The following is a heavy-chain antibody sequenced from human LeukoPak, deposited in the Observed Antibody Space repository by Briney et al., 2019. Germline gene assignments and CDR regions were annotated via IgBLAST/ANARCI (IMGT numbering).Heavy chain of an antibody. V-gene: IGHV4-39*01. CDR1: GGSISSSSYY. D-gene: IGHD3-3*01. Sequence: SETLSLTCTVSGGSISSSSYYWGWIRQPPAKGLEWIGSIYYSGSTYYNPSLKSRVTISVDTSKNQSSLKLSSVTAADTAVYYCARSPYYDFWSGYMGWFDPWGQGTLVTVSS. J-gene: IGHJ5*02. CDR2: IYYSGST. CDR3: ARSPYYDFWSGYMGWFDP.